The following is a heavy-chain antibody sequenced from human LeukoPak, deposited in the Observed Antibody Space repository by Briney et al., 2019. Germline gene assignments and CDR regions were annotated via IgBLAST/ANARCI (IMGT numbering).Heavy chain of an antibody. J-gene: IGHJ4*02. D-gene: IGHD6-19*01. CDR3: ARAKEQWLVGGYDY. CDR1: GYTFTGYY. Sequence: GASVRVSCKASGYTFTGYYMHWVRQAPGQGLEWMGWINPNSGGTNYAQKFQGRVTMTRDTSISTAYMKLSRLRSDDTAGYYCARAKEQWLVGGYDYWGQRTLVTVSS. CDR2: INPNSGGT. V-gene: IGHV1-2*02.